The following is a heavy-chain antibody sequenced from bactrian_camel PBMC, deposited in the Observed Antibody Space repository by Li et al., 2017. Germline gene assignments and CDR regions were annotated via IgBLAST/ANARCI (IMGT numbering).Heavy chain of an antibody. CDR3: AVGAGGNC. CDR1: IFRYSIHC. Sequence: HVQLVESGGGSVQAGGALRLSCAASIFRYSIHCMAWFRQAPGKEREAVATVDTYGNTDYADSVKGRFTISRDNAKNTLYLQMNSLKLEDTALYYCAVGAGGNCWGQGTQVTVS. D-gene: IGHD2*01. V-gene: IGHV3S1*01. CDR2: VDTYGNT. J-gene: IGHJ4*01.